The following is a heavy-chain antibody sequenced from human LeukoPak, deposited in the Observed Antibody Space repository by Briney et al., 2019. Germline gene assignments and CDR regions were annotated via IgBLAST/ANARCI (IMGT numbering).Heavy chain of an antibody. CDR2: VYYGGST. CDR3: ATYQRFAGPPAF. J-gene: IGHJ4*02. V-gene: IGHV4-39*01. Sequence: PSETLSLTCTVSGGSISSSNYYWGWIRQPPGKGLEWIGSVYYGGSTYYNPSLTSRVTMSVDTSKNQFSLKLNSVTAADTAVYYCATYQRFAGPPAFWGQGTLVTVSS. CDR1: GGSISSSNYY. D-gene: IGHD6-25*01.